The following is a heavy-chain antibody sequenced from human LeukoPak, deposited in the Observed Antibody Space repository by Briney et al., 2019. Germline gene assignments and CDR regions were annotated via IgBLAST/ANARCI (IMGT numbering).Heavy chain of an antibody. V-gene: IGHV4-39*01. Sequence: SETLSLTCNVSGGSINSNNHYWGWVRQPPGKGLEWLGSINYSGTIFYSPSLNSRVTISVDTSGNQFSLKLTSATAADTAVYYCARHPGYSSGWWYFDFWGQGTLVTVSS. CDR3: ARHPGYSSGWWYFDF. J-gene: IGHJ4*02. D-gene: IGHD5-18*01. CDR1: GGSINSNNHY. CDR2: INYSGTI.